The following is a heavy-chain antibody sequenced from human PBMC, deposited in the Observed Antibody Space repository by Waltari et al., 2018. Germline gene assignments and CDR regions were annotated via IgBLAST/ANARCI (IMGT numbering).Heavy chain of an antibody. D-gene: IGHD3-10*01. CDR2: IYYSGST. Sequence: QVQLQESGPGLVKPSETLSLTCTVSGCSISSYSWSWIRQPPGKGLAGIGYIYYSGSTNYNPSLKSRVTISVDTSKNQFSLKLSSVTAADTAVYYCARAGYYYGSGSYYNLIYYYGMDVWGQGTTVTVSS. CDR3: ARAGYYYGSGSYYNLIYYYGMDV. CDR1: GCSISSYS. V-gene: IGHV4-59*01. J-gene: IGHJ6*02.